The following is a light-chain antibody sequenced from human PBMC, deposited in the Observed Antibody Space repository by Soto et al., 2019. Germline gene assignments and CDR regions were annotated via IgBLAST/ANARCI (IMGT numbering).Light chain of an antibody. J-gene: IGKJ5*01. CDR2: DAS. V-gene: IGKV1-33*01. CDR3: QQYDVLPIT. Sequence: DIQMTQSPSSLFASVGDRVTITCQATQDINIYLNWYQQKPGKAPNLLIYDASNLEIGVPSRFSGSGSGTHFTCTISSLQTEDIGTYYCQQYDVLPITFGRGTRLEIK. CDR1: QDINIY.